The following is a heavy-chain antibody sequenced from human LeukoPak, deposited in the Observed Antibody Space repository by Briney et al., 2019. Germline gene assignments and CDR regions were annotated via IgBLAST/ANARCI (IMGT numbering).Heavy chain of an antibody. CDR3: ARVGQCLRVELAMSFHGMDG. Sequence: PSQTLSLTCTVSGDSISSGDYSWRWIRQPPGKGLEWIGYIYYSGNTYYTPSLKSRLTISIDTSQHRFSLRLRSVTATDTAVYYCARVGQCLRVELAMSFHGMDGWGKGTTVTASS. V-gene: IGHV4-30-4*01. CDR2: IYYSGNT. D-gene: IGHD5/OR15-5a*01. CDR1: GDSISSGDYS. J-gene: IGHJ6*04.